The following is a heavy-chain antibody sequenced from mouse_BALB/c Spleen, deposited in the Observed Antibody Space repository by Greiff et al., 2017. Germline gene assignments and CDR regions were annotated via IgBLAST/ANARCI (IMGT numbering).Heavy chain of an antibody. Sequence: VQLVESGPGLVAPSQSLSITCTVSGFSLTSYGVHWVRQSPGKGLEWLGVIWAGGGTSYNSALMSRLSISKDNSKSQVFLQMNSLQTDDTAMYYCARGYGVDYWGQGTTLTVSS. V-gene: IGHV2-9*02. CDR2: IWAGGGT. J-gene: IGHJ2*01. D-gene: IGHD1-2*01. CDR1: GFSLTSYG. CDR3: ARGYGVDY.